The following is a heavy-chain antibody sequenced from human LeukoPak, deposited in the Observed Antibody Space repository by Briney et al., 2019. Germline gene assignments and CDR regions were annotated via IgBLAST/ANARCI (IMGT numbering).Heavy chain of an antibody. CDR3: AKANDFWSGYYTVPRGYYFDY. CDR2: ISGSGGST. CDR1: GFTFSSYA. J-gene: IGHJ4*02. Sequence: GGSLRLSCAASGFTFSSYAMSWVRQAPGKGLEWVSAISGSGGSTYYADSVKGRFTISRDNSKNTLYLQMSSLRAEDTAVYYCAKANDFWSGYYTVPRGYYFDYWGQGTLVTVSS. D-gene: IGHD3-3*01. V-gene: IGHV3-23*01.